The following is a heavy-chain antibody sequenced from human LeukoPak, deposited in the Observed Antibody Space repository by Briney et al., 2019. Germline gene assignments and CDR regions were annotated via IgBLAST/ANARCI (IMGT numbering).Heavy chain of an antibody. V-gene: IGHV4-30-4*01. D-gene: IGHD2-2*02. CDR3: ARQTPEIVVPAAIPGYHYYYYMDV. J-gene: IGHJ6*03. CDR2: IYYSGST. Sequence: PSETLSLTCTVSGGSISSGDYYWSWIRQPPGKGLEWIGYIYYSGSTYYNPSLKSRVTISVDTSKNQFSLKLSSVTAADTAVYSCARQTPEIVVPAAIPGYHYYYYMDVWGKGTTVTVSS. CDR1: GGSISSGDYY.